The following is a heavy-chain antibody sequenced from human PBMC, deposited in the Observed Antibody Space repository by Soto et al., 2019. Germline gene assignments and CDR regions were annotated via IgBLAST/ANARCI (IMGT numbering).Heavy chain of an antibody. V-gene: IGHV4-34*01. J-gene: IGHJ6*02. CDR1: GGSFSGYY. CDR2: INHSGSA. CDR3: ARTTVTHYYYYGMDV. D-gene: IGHD4-17*01. Sequence: PSETLSLTCAVYGGSFSGYYWSWIRQPPGKGLEWIGEINHSGSANYNPSLKSRVTISVDTSKNQFSLKLSSVTAADTAVYYCARTTVTHYYYYGMDVWGQGTTVTVSS.